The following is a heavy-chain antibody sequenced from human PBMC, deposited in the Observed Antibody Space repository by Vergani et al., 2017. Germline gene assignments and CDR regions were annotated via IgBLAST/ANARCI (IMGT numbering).Heavy chain of an antibody. CDR3: AGGQGYGDYFDY. V-gene: IGHV3-7*01. CDR2: IKQDGSEK. CDR1: GFTFSSYW. D-gene: IGHD4-17*01. J-gene: IGHJ4*02. Sequence: EVQLVESGGGLVQPGGSLRLSCAASGFTFSSYWMSWVRQAPGKGLEWVANIKQDGSEKYYVDSVKGRFTISRDNAKNALYLQMNSLRAEDTALYYCAGGQGYGDYFDYWGQGTLVTVSS.